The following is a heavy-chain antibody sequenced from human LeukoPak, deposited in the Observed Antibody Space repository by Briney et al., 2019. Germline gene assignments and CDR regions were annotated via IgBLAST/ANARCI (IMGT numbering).Heavy chain of an antibody. V-gene: IGHV3-7*01. CDR2: IKQDASER. D-gene: IGHD1-1*01. CDR1: GFTFSDYA. CDR3: ATPTAGTWHFDY. Sequence: PGGSLRLSCAASGFTFSDYAIHWVRQAPGKGLEWVANIKQDASERYYVDSVKGRFTISRDNAKNSLYLQMNSLRAEDTAVYYCATPTAGTWHFDYWGQGTLVTVSS. J-gene: IGHJ4*02.